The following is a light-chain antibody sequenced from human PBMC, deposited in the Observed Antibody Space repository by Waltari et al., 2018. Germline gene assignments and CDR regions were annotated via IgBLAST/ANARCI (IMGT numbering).Light chain of an antibody. Sequence: QSALTQPASVSGSPGQSITISCTGTSSDIGDYHYVSWYQQHPGKAPKLMIYDVVKRPSGVSNRFSGSKSGNTASLTISGLQAEDEADYYCSSYTSSSTSCVFGGGTKLTVL. J-gene: IGLJ3*02. V-gene: IGLV2-14*01. CDR2: DVV. CDR1: SSDIGDYHY. CDR3: SSYTSSSTSCV.